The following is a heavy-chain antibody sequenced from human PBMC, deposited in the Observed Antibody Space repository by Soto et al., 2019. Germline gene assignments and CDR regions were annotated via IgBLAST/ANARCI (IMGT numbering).Heavy chain of an antibody. D-gene: IGHD6-6*01. CDR2: ISAYNGNT. J-gene: IGHJ6*02. CDR1: GYTFTSYG. Sequence: QVQLVQSGAEVKKPGASVKVSCKASGYTFTSYGISWVRQAPGQGLEWMGWISAYNGNTNYAQKFQGRVTITADESTSTAYMVLSSRRSEDKAVYYCAREYSSYPGGIYYYYGMDVWGQGTTVTVSS. CDR3: AREYSSYPGGIYYYYGMDV. V-gene: IGHV1-18*04.